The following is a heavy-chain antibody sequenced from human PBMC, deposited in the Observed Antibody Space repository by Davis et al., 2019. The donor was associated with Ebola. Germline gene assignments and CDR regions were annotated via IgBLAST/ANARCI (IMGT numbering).Heavy chain of an antibody. Sequence: ASVKVSCKASGYTFTGYYMHWVRQAPGQGLEWMGWINPNSGGTNYAQKFQGWVTMTRDTSISTAYMELSRLRSEDTAVYYCARVVYGDSWGDAFDIWGQGTMVTVSS. V-gene: IGHV1-2*04. J-gene: IGHJ3*02. CDR2: INPNSGGT. D-gene: IGHD4-17*01. CDR3: ARVVYGDSWGDAFDI. CDR1: GYTFTGYY.